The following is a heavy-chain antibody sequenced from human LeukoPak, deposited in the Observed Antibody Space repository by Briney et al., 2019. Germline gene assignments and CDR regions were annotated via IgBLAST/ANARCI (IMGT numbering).Heavy chain of an antibody. J-gene: IGHJ6*03. D-gene: IGHD3-10*01. CDR1: GFTFSSYW. Sequence: GGSLRLSCAASGFTFSSYWMSWVRQAPGKGLEWVANIKQDGSEKYYVDSVKGRFTISRDNAKNSLYLQMNSLRAEDTAVYYCAREGSGSYYNPPYFYYYYYMDVWGKGTTVTISS. CDR2: IKQDGSEK. V-gene: IGHV3-7*01. CDR3: AREGSGSYYNPPYFYYYYYMDV.